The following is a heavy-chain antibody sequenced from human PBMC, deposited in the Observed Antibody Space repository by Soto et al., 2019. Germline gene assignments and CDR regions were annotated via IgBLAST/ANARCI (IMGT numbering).Heavy chain of an antibody. D-gene: IGHD6-25*01. V-gene: IGHV3-23*01. Sequence: PGGYLRISCAASRITFRRYPQRWDSQAPGKGLEWVSAISGSGGSTYYADSVKGRFTISRDNSKNTLYLQMNSLRSEDTAVYYCAKVGYRYYFDYWGQGTRVTVSS. CDR1: RITFRRYP. CDR3: AKVGYRYYFDY. CDR2: ISGSGGST. J-gene: IGHJ4*02.